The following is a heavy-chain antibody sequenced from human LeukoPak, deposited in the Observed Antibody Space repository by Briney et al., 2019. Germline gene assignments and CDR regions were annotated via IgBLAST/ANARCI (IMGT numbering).Heavy chain of an antibody. Sequence: SETLSLTCTVSGGSISSYYWSWIRQPPGKGLEWIGEINHSGSTNYNPSLKSRVTISVDTSKNQFSLKLSSVTAADTAVYYCARTRGLYIVAPDVWGQGTTVTVSS. CDR3: ARTRGLYIVAPDV. J-gene: IGHJ6*02. V-gene: IGHV4-34*01. D-gene: IGHD5-12*01. CDR2: INHSGST. CDR1: GGSISSYY.